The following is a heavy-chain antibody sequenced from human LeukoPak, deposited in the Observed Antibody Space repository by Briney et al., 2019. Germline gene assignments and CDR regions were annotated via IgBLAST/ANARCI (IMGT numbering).Heavy chain of an antibody. V-gene: IGHV3-30*02. CDR2: IRYDASKK. CDR1: GFTLSDYG. Sequence: GGSLRLSCAASGFTLSDYGMLWVRQASGKGLVWVTFIRYDASKKYYADSVKGRFTFSRDNSKNRLYLQMNSLRADDTAIYYWVKGRDFYFDYWGQGTLVTVSS. J-gene: IGHJ4*02. D-gene: IGHD3/OR15-3a*01. CDR3: VKGRDFYFDY.